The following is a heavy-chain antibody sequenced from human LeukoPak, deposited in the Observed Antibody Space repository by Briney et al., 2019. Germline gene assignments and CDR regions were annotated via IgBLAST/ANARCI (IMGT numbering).Heavy chain of an antibody. Sequence: GGSLRLSCAASGFTFTSYAMSWVRQAPGKGLEWVLGFGVINSGTSYAGSVKGRFTISRDNSTNTLYLQMNSLGAEDTAEYFCAKVVRAGNSMFDFWGQGTLVTVSS. CDR2: FGVINSGT. CDR3: AKVVRAGNSMFDF. J-gene: IGHJ4*02. D-gene: IGHD2/OR15-2a*01. CDR1: GFTFTSYA. V-gene: IGHV3-23*01.